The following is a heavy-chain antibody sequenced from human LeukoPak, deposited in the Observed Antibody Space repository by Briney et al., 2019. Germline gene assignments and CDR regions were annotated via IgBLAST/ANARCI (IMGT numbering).Heavy chain of an antibody. D-gene: IGHD3-16*01. CDR2: ISSSSSYI. CDR3: ARGSITSYLTDY. Sequence: PGGSLRLXCAASGFTFSSYSMNWVRQAPGKGLEWVSSISSSSSYIYYADSVKGRFTISRDNAKNSLYLQMNSLRAEDTAVYYCARGSITSYLTDYWGQGTLVTVSS. CDR1: GFTFSSYS. J-gene: IGHJ4*02. V-gene: IGHV3-21*01.